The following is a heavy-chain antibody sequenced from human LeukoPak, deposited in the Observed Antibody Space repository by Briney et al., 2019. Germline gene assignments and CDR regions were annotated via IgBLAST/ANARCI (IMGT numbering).Heavy chain of an antibody. V-gene: IGHV3-13*01. CDR2: IGTAGDT. J-gene: IGHJ4*02. D-gene: IGHD1-1*01. CDR1: GFTFSDYD. Sequence: SGGSLRLSCAASGFTFSDYDMHWVRQATGKGLEWVSAIGTAGDTYYTGSVKGRFTISRENAKNSLYLQMNSLRAGDTAVYYCARVAKERVGGVYYFDYWGQGTLVTVPS. CDR3: ARVAKERVGGVYYFDY.